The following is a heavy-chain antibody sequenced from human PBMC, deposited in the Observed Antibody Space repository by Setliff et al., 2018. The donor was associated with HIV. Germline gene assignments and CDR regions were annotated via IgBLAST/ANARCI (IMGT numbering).Heavy chain of an antibody. CDR3: ARPRVFDSFDV. CDR2: ISPNNGAA. J-gene: IGHJ3*01. V-gene: IGHV1-2*06. Sequence: ASVKVSCKATGYIIVGYKMNWVRQVPGQGLEWIGRISPNNGAAEYSPRFQGRVRMTLDTSISTAYLEIPSLTSDDAAVYYCARPRVFDSFDVWGQGTMVTVSS. CDR1: GYIIVGYK.